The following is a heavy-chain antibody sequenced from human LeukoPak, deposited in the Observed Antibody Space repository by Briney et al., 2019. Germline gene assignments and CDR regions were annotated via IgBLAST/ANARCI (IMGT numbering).Heavy chain of an antibody. CDR1: GFTFNSYG. D-gene: IGHD3-10*01. J-gene: IGHJ4*02. Sequence: QAGMSLRLSCAASGFTFNSYGMHWVRQAPGKGLEWVAVIWYDGSNKYYADSVKGRFTISRDNSKNTLYLQMNSLRAEDTAVYYCATVAGRFYGSGSYQGLDCWGQGTLVTVSS. CDR2: IWYDGSNK. CDR3: ATVAGRFYGSGSYQGLDC. V-gene: IGHV3-33*01.